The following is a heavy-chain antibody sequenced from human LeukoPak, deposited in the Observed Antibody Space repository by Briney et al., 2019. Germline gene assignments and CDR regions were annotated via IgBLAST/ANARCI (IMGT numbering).Heavy chain of an antibody. Sequence: ASVKVSCKASGYTFTSYYMHWVRQAPGQTLEWMGWINAGNGNTQYSQEFQGRVTITRDTSARTVYMELSSLRSEDMAMYYCARSSCSGGSCYRFYDFHYWGQGTLVTVSS. CDR2: INAGNGNT. V-gene: IGHV1-3*03. CDR3: ARSSCSGGSCYRFYDFHY. J-gene: IGHJ4*02. CDR1: GYTFTSYY. D-gene: IGHD2-15*01.